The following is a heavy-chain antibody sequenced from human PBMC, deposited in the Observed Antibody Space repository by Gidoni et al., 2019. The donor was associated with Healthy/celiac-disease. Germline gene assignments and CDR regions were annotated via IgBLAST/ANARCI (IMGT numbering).Heavy chain of an antibody. D-gene: IGHD3-10*01. CDR2: IYTGGST. Sequence: EVQLVESGGGLIQPGGSLRLSCAASGFTVSSNSMGWVRQAPGKGLEWVSVIYTGGSTYYADSVKGRFTISRDNSKNTLYLQMNSLRAEDTAVYYCAREGSGSYRYFDYWGQGTLVTVSS. CDR3: AREGSGSYRYFDY. CDR1: GFTVSSNS. V-gene: IGHV3-53*01. J-gene: IGHJ4*02.